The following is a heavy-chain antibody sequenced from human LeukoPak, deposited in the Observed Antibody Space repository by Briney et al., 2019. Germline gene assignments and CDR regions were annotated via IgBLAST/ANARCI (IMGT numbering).Heavy chain of an antibody. CDR1: GYTFTSYD. Sequence: ASVKVSCKASGYTFTSYDINWVRQATGQGLEWMGWMNPNSGNTGYAQKFQGRVTITRNTSISTAYMELSSLRSEDTAVYYCARRATDFWSGYSNWFDPWGQGTLVTVSS. D-gene: IGHD3-3*01. CDR3: ARRATDFWSGYSNWFDP. CDR2: MNPNSGNT. V-gene: IGHV1-8*03. J-gene: IGHJ5*02.